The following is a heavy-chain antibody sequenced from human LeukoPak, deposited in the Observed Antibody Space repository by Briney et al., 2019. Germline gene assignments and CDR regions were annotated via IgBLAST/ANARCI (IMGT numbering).Heavy chain of an antibody. Sequence: PGGALRLSCAASGFTFSSYSRNWVRQAPGKGLEWVSSISSSSSYIYYVDSVKGRFTISRDNAKNSLYLQMNSLRAEDTAVYYCATLPWGDAFDIWGQGTMVTVSS. D-gene: IGHD1-26*01. J-gene: IGHJ3*02. CDR1: GFTFSSYS. CDR2: ISSSSSYI. V-gene: IGHV3-21*01. CDR3: ATLPWGDAFDI.